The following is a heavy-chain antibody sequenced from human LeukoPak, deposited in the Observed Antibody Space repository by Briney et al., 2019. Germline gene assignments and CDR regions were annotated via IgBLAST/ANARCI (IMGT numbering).Heavy chain of an antibody. CDR2: INHSGSA. D-gene: IGHD2-2*01. J-gene: IGHJ6*04. CDR3: AATHCSINCYGDYYYGMDV. Sequence: PSGTLSLTCAVSGGSISSSNWWSWVRQPPGKGPEWIGEINHSGSANYNPSLRSRVTISVDKSKNQFSLKVTSVTAADTAVYYCAATHCSINCYGDYYYGMDVWGKGTTVTVSS. CDR1: GGSISSSNW. V-gene: IGHV4-4*02.